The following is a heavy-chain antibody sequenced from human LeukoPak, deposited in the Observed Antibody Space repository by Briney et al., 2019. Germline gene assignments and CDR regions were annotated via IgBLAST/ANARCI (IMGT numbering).Heavy chain of an antibody. CDR1: GFTFSSYA. Sequence: GGSLRLSCAASGFTFSSYAMSWVRQAPGKGLEWVSGISGSGENTNYADSVRGRFTISRDNSKNTLYVQMNSLRAEDTAIYYCAKVSWANYFDYWGQGTLVRVST. CDR2: ISGSGENT. J-gene: IGHJ4*02. D-gene: IGHD6-13*01. CDR3: AKVSWANYFDY. V-gene: IGHV3-23*01.